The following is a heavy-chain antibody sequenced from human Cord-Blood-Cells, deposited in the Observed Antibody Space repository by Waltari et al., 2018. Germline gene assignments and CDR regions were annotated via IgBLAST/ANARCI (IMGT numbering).Heavy chain of an antibody. CDR1: GFTFSNAW. Sequence: EVQLVESGGGLVKPGGSLRLSCAASGFTFSNAWMSRVRQAPGKGLEWVGHIKSKTDGGTTDYAAPVKGRFTISRDDSKNTLYLQMNSLKTEDTAVYYCTTDSDYVSIKPWGQGTLVTVSS. J-gene: IGHJ5*02. CDR2: IKSKTDGGTT. CDR3: TTDSDYVSIKP. V-gene: IGHV3-15*01. D-gene: IGHD4-17*01.